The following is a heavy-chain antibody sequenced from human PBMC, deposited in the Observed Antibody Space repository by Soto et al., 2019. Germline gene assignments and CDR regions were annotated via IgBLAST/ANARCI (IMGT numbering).Heavy chain of an antibody. CDR3: ARSQGSSTSLEIYYYYYYGMDV. CDR1: GGTFSSYA. V-gene: IGHV1-69*01. Sequence: QVQLVQSGAEVKKPGSSVKVSCKASGGTFSSYAISWVRQAPGQGLEWMGGIIPISETTNYAQKFQGRVTITADESKSTGYRELSSLRSEDTAVYYCARSQGSSTSLEIYYYYYYGMDVWGQGTTVTVSS. CDR2: IIPISETT. J-gene: IGHJ6*02. D-gene: IGHD2-2*01.